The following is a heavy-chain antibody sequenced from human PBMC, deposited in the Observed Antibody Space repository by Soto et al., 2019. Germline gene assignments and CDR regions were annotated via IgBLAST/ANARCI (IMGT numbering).Heavy chain of an antibody. CDR2: ISSGGRHQ. CDR1: GLTVSAYE. V-gene: IGHV3-30*04. Sequence: PGGSLRLSCVGSGLTVSAYEIHWVRQAPGKGLDWVAVISSGGRHQFYTDSVRGRFTISRDDSKNTVYLQMNNLTPQDAALSYCAKDAVPGPPDYFDFWG. CDR3: AKDAVPGPPDYFDF. J-gene: IGHJ4*01. D-gene: IGHD6-19*01.